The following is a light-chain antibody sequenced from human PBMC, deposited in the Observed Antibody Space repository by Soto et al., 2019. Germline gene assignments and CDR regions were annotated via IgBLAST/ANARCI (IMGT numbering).Light chain of an antibody. V-gene: IGKV3-20*01. CDR3: QQYGSSPGT. J-gene: IGKJ1*01. CDR2: GAS. CDR1: QSVSSSY. Sequence: EIVLTQSPDTLSLSPGDRATLSCRASQSVSSSYLAWYQQKPGQAPRLLIYGASSRATGIPDRFSGSGSGTDFTLTISRLEPEDFAVYYCQQYGSSPGTFGQGTKVEIK.